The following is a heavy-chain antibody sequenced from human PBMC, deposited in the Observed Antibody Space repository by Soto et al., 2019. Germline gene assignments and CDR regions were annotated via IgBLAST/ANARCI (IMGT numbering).Heavy chain of an antibody. J-gene: IGHJ4*02. CDR1: GGSISSYY. CDR3: ARRWGRTFAY. V-gene: IGHV4-59*08. D-gene: IGHD7-27*01. CDR2: IYYSGST. Sequence: TLSLTCTVSGGSISSYYWSWIRQPPGKGLEWIGYIYYSGSTNYNPSLKSRVTISVDTSKNQFSLKLSSVTAADTAVYYCARRWGRTFAYWGQGTLVTVSS.